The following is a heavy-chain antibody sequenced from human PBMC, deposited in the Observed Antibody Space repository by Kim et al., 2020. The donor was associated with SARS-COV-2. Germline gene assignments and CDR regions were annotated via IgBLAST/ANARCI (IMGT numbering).Heavy chain of an antibody. Sequence: GGSLRLSCAASGITLSSKPMSWVVKAPGKGLEWVAVISSSGGSTYYADSVKGRFTISRYNSKNTLYLQMNSLRAEDTTVYYCVKPAGRYRGTYYFDYWGQGILVTVAS. CDR3: VKPAGRYRGTYYFDY. CDR2: ISSSGGST. D-gene: IGHD2-2*01. CDR1: GITLSSKP. V-gene: IGHV3-23*01. J-gene: IGHJ4*02.